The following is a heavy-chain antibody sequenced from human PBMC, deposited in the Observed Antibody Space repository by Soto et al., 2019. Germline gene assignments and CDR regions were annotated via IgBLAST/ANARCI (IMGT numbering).Heavy chain of an antibody. CDR3: AHRRNSWHFGY. V-gene: IGHV2-5*02. Sequence: QITLKEAGPTLVKPTQTLTLTCTFSGFSLSTSGVGVGWIRQPPGKALEWLALIYWDDDKRYTPSLKSRLTITKDTSKNQVVHTMTNMDPVDTATYYCAHRRNSWHFGYWGPGTLVTVSS. D-gene: IGHD6-13*01. CDR2: IYWDDDK. CDR1: GFSLSTSGVG. J-gene: IGHJ4*02.